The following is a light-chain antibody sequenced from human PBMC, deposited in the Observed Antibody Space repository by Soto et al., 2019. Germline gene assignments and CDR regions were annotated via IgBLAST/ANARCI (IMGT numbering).Light chain of an antibody. CDR2: AAS. CDR3: QQSYSNLT. V-gene: IGKV1-39*01. J-gene: IGKJ4*01. CDR1: QSISSY. Sequence: DIQMTQSPSSLSASVGDRVTITCRASQSISSYLNWYQQKPGKAPKFLIYAASSLQSGVPSRFSGSGSGTDFTLTITSLQPEDFATYYCQQSYSNLTFGGGTKVEI.